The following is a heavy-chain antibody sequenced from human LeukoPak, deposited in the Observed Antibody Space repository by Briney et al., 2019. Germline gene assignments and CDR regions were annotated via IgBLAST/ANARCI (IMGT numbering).Heavy chain of an antibody. CDR3: AKVDEGWQQLVN. V-gene: IGHV3-9*01. D-gene: IGHD6-13*01. J-gene: IGHJ4*02. Sequence: GGSLRLSCAASGFTFDDYAMHWVGQAPGKGLEWVSGISWNSGSIGYADSVKGRFTISRDNAKNSLYLQMNSLRAEDTALYYCAKVDEGWQQLVNWGQGTLVTVSS. CDR1: GFTFDDYA. CDR2: ISWNSGSI.